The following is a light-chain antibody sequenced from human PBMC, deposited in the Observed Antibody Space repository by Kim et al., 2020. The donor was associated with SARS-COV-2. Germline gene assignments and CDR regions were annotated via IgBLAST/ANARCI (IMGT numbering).Light chain of an antibody. V-gene: IGKV4-1*01. CDR3: QQYFTTPPT. CDR2: WAS. CDR1: QSVLYRSNNKNH. J-gene: IGKJ4*01. Sequence: ATINCNSSQSVLYRSNNKNHLDWYQQKPGQPPKLIVYWASSRESGVPDRFSGSGSGTDFTLTISSLQAEDVAVYYCQQYFTTPPTFGGGTKVDIK.